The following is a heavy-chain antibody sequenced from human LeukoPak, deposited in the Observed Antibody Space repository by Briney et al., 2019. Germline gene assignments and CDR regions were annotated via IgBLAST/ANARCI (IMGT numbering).Heavy chain of an antibody. V-gene: IGHV3-7*01. CDR2: INPHGSER. CDR3: VQGGHFDF. J-gene: IGHJ4*02. Sequence: PGGSLRPSCPASGFSLREFWVTWGRQAPGERPEWVANINPHGSERHYVASVRGRFTISRDNDRNSVYLEMNSLRADDTAVYFCVQGGHFDFWGQGVPVTVSS. D-gene: IGHD3-16*01. CDR1: GFSLREFW.